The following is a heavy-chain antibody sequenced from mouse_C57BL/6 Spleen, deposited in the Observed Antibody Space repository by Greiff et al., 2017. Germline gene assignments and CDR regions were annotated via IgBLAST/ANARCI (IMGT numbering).Heavy chain of an antibody. CDR2: INYDGSST. J-gene: IGHJ2*01. Sequence: EVMLVESEGGLVQPGSSMTLSCTASGFTFSDYYMAWVRQVPEKGLEWVANINYDGSSTYYLDSLKSRFIISRDNAKNILYLQMSSLKSEDTATYYCARDRGGDYDGDYFDYWGQGTTLTVSS. V-gene: IGHV5-16*01. CDR1: GFTFSDYY. D-gene: IGHD2-4*01. CDR3: ARDRGGDYDGDYFDY.